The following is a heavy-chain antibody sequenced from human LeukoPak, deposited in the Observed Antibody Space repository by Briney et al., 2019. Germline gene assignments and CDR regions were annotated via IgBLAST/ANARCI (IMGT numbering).Heavy chain of an antibody. Sequence: GGSLRLSCAASGFTFSSYGMHWVRQAPGNGLEWVAVIWYDGSNKYYADSVKGRFTISRDNSKNTLYLQMNSLRAEDTAVYYCARDPAAAAPYYFDYWGQGTLVTVSS. CDR3: ARDPAAAAPYYFDY. CDR1: GFTFSSYG. D-gene: IGHD6-13*01. CDR2: IWYDGSNK. J-gene: IGHJ4*02. V-gene: IGHV3-33*01.